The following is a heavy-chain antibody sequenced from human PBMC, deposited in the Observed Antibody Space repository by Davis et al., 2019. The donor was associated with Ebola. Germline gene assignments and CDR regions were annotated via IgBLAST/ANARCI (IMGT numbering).Heavy chain of an antibody. CDR1: GFTFSSYG. CDR2: IWYDGSNK. Sequence: GESLKISCAASGFTFSSYGMHWVRQAPGKGLEWVAVIWYDGSNKYYADSVKGRFTISRHNSKNTLYLQMNSLRAEDTAVYYCARDRGGNSGWFDPWGQGTLVTVSS. V-gene: IGHV3-30*19. D-gene: IGHD4-23*01. CDR3: ARDRGGNSGWFDP. J-gene: IGHJ5*02.